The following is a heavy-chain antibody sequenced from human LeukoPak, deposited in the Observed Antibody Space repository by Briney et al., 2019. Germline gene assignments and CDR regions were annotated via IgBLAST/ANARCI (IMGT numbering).Heavy chain of an antibody. CDR3: AREGGIAPDAFDI. J-gene: IGHJ3*02. Sequence: ASVKVSCKASGYTFTSYGISWVRQAPGQGLEWMGWINAYNGNTNYAQKLQGRVTMTTDTSTSTAYTELRSLRSDDTAVYYCAREGGIAPDAFDIWGQGTMVTVSS. CDR2: INAYNGNT. D-gene: IGHD6-13*01. V-gene: IGHV1-18*01. CDR1: GYTFTSYG.